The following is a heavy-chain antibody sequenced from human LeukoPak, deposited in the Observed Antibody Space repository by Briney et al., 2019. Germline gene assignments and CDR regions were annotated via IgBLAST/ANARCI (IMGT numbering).Heavy chain of an antibody. Sequence: SETLSLTCTVSGGSINSGNYLWCWIRQPPGKVLEWIGSISYSGSTYYNPSLKSRVTMSVDTSKNQFSLKVRSVTAPDTAVYYCARLQYYDSRGYYYGFDYWGQGTLVTVSS. CDR2: ISYSGST. V-gene: IGHV4-39*01. D-gene: IGHD3-22*01. CDR3: ARLQYYDSRGYYYGFDY. J-gene: IGHJ4*02. CDR1: GGSINSGNYL.